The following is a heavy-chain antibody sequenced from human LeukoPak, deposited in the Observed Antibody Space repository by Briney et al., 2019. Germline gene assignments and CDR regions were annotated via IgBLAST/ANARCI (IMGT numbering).Heavy chain of an antibody. Sequence: GASVKVSCKASGYTFTSYAMNWVRQAPGQGLEWMGWINTNTGNPTYAQGFTGRFVFSLDTSVSTAYLQISSLKAEDTAVYYCARDPQVYYDFWSGYWVPRDYYYYYMDVWGKGTTVTVSS. CDR1: GYTFTSYA. J-gene: IGHJ6*03. D-gene: IGHD3-3*01. V-gene: IGHV7-4-1*02. CDR2: INTNTGNP. CDR3: ARDPQVYYDFWSGYWVPRDYYYYYMDV.